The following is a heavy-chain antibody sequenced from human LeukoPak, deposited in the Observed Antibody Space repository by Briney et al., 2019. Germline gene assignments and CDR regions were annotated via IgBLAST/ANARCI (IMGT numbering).Heavy chain of an antibody. Sequence: SETLSLTCAVSGGSISSSNWWSWVRQSPGKGLEWIGEIYHSGSANYNPSLDSRITISVDKSKNQLSLKLSSVTAADTAVYYCARDRGIVVVPAARSYYMDVWGKGTTVTISS. CDR1: GGSISSSNW. J-gene: IGHJ6*03. D-gene: IGHD2-2*01. V-gene: IGHV4-4*02. CDR2: IYHSGSA. CDR3: ARDRGIVVVPAARSYYMDV.